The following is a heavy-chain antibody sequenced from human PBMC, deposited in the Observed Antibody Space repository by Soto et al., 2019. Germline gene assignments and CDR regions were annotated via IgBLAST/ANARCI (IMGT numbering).Heavy chain of an antibody. V-gene: IGHV2-5*02. Sequence: QITLKESGPTLVKPTQTLTLTCTFSGFSLSTSGVGVGWIRQPPGKALGWLALIYWDDDKRYNPSLKSRLTITKDTSKNQVVLRMTNMDPVDTATYFCAHSFIAGSYPRDFDHWGQGTLVTVSS. D-gene: IGHD1-26*01. CDR1: GFSLSTSGVG. CDR2: IYWDDDK. J-gene: IGHJ4*02. CDR3: AHSFIAGSYPRDFDH.